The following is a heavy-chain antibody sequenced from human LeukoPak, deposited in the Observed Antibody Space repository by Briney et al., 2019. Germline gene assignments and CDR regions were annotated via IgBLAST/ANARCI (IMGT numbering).Heavy chain of an antibody. CDR1: GGSISSYY. CDR3: ARGHWDTAMVAYSYYYYMDV. V-gene: IGHV4-59*12. CDR2: IYNSGIT. J-gene: IGHJ6*03. D-gene: IGHD5-18*01. Sequence: SETLSLTCTVFGGSISSYYWSWIRKPPGKGLEWIGYIYNSGITKKNPSLKSRVTISGDTSKNQFSLKLSSVTAADTAVYYCARGHWDTAMVAYSYYYYMDVWGKGTTVTVSS.